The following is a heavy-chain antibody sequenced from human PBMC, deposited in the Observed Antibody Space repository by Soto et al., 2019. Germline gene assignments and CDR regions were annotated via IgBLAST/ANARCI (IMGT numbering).Heavy chain of an antibody. D-gene: IGHD3-3*01. CDR3: ARELQRTIVGGVTGLPYYFDY. CDR1: GGTISSYA. V-gene: IGHV1-69*13. CDR2: IIPIFGTA. J-gene: IGHJ4*02. Sequence: CSVKVSCKASGGTISSYAISWVRQAPGQGLEWMGGIIPIFGTANYAQKFQGRVTITADESTSTAYMELSSLRSEDTAVKYRARELQRTIVGGVTGLPYYFDYWGQGTLVTVSS.